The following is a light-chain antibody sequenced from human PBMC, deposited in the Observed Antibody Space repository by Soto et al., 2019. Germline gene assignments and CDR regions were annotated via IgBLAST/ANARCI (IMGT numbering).Light chain of an antibody. J-gene: IGKJ1*01. V-gene: IGKV3-15*01. CDR3: QQYNNWPPA. CDR2: GAS. CDR1: QSVSSN. Sequence: EIVMTQSPATLSVSPGERATLSCRASQSVSSNLAWYQQKPGQAPRLLIFGASTRATGLPARFSGSGSGTEFTLTISSLQSEDFALYYCQQYNNWPPAFGQGTTVEVK.